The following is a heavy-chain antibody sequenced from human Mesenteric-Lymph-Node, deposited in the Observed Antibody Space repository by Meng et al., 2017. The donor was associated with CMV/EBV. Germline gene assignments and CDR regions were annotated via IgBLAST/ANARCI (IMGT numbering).Heavy chain of an antibody. Sequence: GGSLRLSCATSGFTFSSSPMTWVRQAPGKGLEWVSTITSGGSTYCADSVKGRFTISRDNAKNSLYLQMNSLRAEDTAVYYCARDGGEYYDFWSGSERTYYYYGMDVWGQGTTVTVSS. V-gene: IGHV3-23*01. J-gene: IGHJ6*02. D-gene: IGHD3-3*01. CDR2: ITSGGST. CDR3: ARDGGEYYDFWSGSERTYYYYGMDV. CDR1: GFTFSSSP.